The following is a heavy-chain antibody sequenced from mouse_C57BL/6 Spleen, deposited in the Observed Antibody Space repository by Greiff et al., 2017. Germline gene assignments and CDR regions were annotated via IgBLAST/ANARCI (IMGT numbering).Heavy chain of an antibody. D-gene: IGHD2-5*01. CDR1: GFSLTSYG. J-gene: IGHJ2*01. CDR3: ARGDYSNPFDY. V-gene: IGHV2-2*01. CDR2: IGSGGST. Sequence: VQLQQSGPGLVQPSQSLSITCTVSGFSLTSYGVHWVRQSPGKGLEWLGVIGSGGSTDYNAAFISRLSISKDNSKSKVFFKMNSLQADDTAIYYCARGDYSNPFDYWGQGTTLTVSS.